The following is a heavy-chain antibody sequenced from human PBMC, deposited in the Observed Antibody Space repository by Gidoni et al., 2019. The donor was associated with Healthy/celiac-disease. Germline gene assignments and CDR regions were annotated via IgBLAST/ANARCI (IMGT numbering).Heavy chain of an antibody. CDR1: GGSFSGYY. J-gene: IGHJ5*02. V-gene: IGHV4-34*01. D-gene: IGHD6-6*01. Sequence: QVQLQQWGAGLLKPSETLSLTCAVYGGSFSGYYWSWIRQPPGKGLEWIGEINHSGSTNYNPSRKSRVTRSVDTSKNQFSLKLSSVTAADTAVYYCAREGIAARRGWFDPWGQGTLVTVSS. CDR3: AREGIAARRGWFDP. CDR2: INHSGST.